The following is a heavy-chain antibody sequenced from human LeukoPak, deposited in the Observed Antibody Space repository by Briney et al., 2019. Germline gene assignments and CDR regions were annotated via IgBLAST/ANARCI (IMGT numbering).Heavy chain of an antibody. CDR2: IYYSGST. D-gene: IGHD3-22*01. CDR1: GGSISSGDYY. J-gene: IGHJ3*02. CDR3: ARSDSSGWRGAFDI. V-gene: IGHV4-30-4*01. Sequence: SQTLSLTCTVSGGSISSGDYYWSWIRQPPGKGLEWLGYIYYSGSTYYNPSLKSRVTISVDTSKNQFSLKLSSVTPAHTAVYYCARSDSSGWRGAFDIWGQGTMVTVSS.